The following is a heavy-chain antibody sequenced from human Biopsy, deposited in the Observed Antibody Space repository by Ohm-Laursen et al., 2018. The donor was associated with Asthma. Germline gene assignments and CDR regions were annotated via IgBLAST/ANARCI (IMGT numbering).Heavy chain of an antibody. V-gene: IGHV4-30-2*01. CDR2: ISHSGST. CDR1: GGSISSGGY. J-gene: IGHJ6*02. Sequence: LSLTCAVSGGSISSGGYWTWIRQPPGKGLEWIGYISHSGSTYFNPSLKSRVTISLDRTKSQFSLKLSSVTAADTALYYCARAQAAQYYYGMDVWGQGTTVSVSS. D-gene: IGHD6-6*01. CDR3: ARAQAAQYYYGMDV.